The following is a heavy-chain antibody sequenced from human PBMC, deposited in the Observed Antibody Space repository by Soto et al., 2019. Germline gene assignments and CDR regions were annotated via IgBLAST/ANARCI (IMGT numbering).Heavy chain of an antibody. CDR3: ARGSYCGGDCYSGVAAFDF. Sequence: GGSLRLSCAASGFTFSSYTMNWVRQAPGKGLEWVSSITSSSTYVYYTDSVEGRFTISRDNAKNSLYLQMNSLRAEDTAVYYCARGSYCGGDCYSGVAAFDFWGQGTMVTVSS. V-gene: IGHV3-21*01. CDR2: ITSSSTYV. D-gene: IGHD2-21*02. CDR1: GFTFSSYT. J-gene: IGHJ3*01.